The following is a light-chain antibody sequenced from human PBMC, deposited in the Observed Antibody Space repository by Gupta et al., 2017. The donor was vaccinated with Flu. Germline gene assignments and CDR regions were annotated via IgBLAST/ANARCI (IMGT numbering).Light chain of an antibody. CDR1: SSDIGAYNF. CDR3: SSHTRNDDWV. J-gene: IGLJ1*01. CDR2: EAT. V-gene: IGLV2-8*01. Sequence: QSPLPQPPSASGSPGPSVTISCTGTSSDIGAYNFVSCHQQYPGKAPKTIIYEATKRPSGVPDRFSGSKSGNTASLTVSGLQAEDEADDYCSSHTRNDDWVFGTGTGVTVL.